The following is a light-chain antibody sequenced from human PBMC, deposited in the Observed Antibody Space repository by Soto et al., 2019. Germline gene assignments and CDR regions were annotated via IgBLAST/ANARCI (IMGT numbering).Light chain of an antibody. V-gene: IGKV1-33*01. J-gene: IGKJ2*01. CDR1: QDISNC. CDR2: DAS. CDR3: QQYDNLMYT. Sequence: DIQMTQSPSSLYAAVGDRVTITCQASQDISNCLNWYQQKPGKAPKLLIYDASNLETGVPSRFSGSGSGTDFAFTISSLQAEDIATYFCQQYDNLMYTFGQGTKLEIK.